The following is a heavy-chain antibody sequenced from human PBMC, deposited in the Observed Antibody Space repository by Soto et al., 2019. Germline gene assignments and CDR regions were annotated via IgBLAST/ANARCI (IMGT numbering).Heavy chain of an antibody. J-gene: IGHJ4*02. D-gene: IGHD2-2*03. CDR3: AREMPGYCSNSACLPGY. V-gene: IGHV1-18*01. CDR2: ISAYYGST. CDR1: GYTFTDFC. Sequence: QVQLVQSGPEVKKPGASVKVSCKASGYTFTDFCLIWVRQAPGQGPEWMGWISAYYGSTNYAQKFQDRVTMTRDTSTNTVYMELRSLRSDDTAMYYCAREMPGYCSNSACLPGYWGQGTQVTVSS.